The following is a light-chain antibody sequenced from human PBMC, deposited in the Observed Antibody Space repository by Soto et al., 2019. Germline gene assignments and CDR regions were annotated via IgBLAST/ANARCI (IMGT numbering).Light chain of an antibody. CDR2: EVT. CDR1: SSDVGGYNY. Sequence: QSVLTQPPSASGSPGQSVTISCTGTSSDVGGYNYVSWYQHHPGKAPKLIIYEVTKRPSGVPDRFSGSKSGNTASLGVSGLQAEDEDDYYCSSYADTTYVFGTGTKVTVL. J-gene: IGLJ1*01. CDR3: SSYADTTYV. V-gene: IGLV2-8*01.